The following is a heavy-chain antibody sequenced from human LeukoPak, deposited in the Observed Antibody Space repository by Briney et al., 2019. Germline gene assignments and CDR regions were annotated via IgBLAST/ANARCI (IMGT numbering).Heavy chain of an antibody. Sequence: GGSLRLSCAASGFTFSSYGMHWVRQAPGKGLEWVAVIWYDGSNKYYADSVKGRFTISRDNSKNTLYLQMNSLRVEDTAVYYCARGRLDYYYYGMDVWGQGTTVTVSS. CDR3: ARGRLDYYYYGMDV. CDR1: GFTFSSYG. J-gene: IGHJ6*02. V-gene: IGHV3-33*01. CDR2: IWYDGSNK.